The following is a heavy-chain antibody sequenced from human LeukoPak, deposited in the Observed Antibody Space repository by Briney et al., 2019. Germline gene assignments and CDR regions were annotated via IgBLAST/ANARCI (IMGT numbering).Heavy chain of an antibody. CDR1: GGSISTYY. J-gene: IGHJ5*02. Sequence: SETLSLTCTVSGGSISTYYWSWIRQPPGKGLEWVGYIYYSGSTGYNPSLKSRVTISVDTSKNQFSLKLSSVTAAETAVYYCARLGLRYFAWLFPRPYNWFDPWGQGTLVTVSS. D-gene: IGHD3-9*01. CDR2: IYYSGST. CDR3: ARLGLRYFAWLFPRPYNWFDP. V-gene: IGHV4-59*12.